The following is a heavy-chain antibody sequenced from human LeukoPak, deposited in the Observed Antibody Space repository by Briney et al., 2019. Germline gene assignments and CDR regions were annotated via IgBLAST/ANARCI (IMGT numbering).Heavy chain of an antibody. D-gene: IGHD2-15*01. CDR3: ARLDCSGGSCYPNDNYYYYYGMDV. J-gene: IGHJ6*02. CDR2: IDPSDSYT. V-gene: IGHV5-10-1*01. CDR1: GYSFTSYW. Sequence: GESLKISCKGSGYSFTSYWISWLLQMPAKGGEWMVRIDPSDSYTNYSPSFQGHVTISADKSISTAYLQWSSLKASDTAMYYCARLDCSGGSCYPNDNYYYYYGMDVWGQGTTVTVSS.